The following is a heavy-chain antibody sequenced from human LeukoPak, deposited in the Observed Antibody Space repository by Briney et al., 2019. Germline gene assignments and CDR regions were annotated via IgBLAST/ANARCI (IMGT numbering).Heavy chain of an antibody. CDR2: IYYSGST. J-gene: IGHJ5*02. D-gene: IGHD3-10*01. CDR3: ARGARHYYGSGFIWFDP. CDR1: GGSISSGGYY. V-gene: IGHV4-31*03. Sequence: SQTPSLTCTVSGGSISSGGYYWSWIRQHPGKGLEWIGYIYYSGSTYYNPSLKSRVTISVDTSKNQFSLKLSSVTAADTAVYYCARGARHYYGSGFIWFDPWGQGTLVTVSS.